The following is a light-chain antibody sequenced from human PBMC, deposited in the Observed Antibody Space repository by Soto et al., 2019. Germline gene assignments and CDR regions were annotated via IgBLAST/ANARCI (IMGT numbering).Light chain of an antibody. CDR2: YTN. J-gene: IGLJ1*01. CDR3: MLYMGSGIYV. Sequence: QTVVTQEPSFSVSPGGTVTLNCGLSSGSVSSGYYPSWYQRTPGQSPRPLMYYTNTRSSGVPDRFSGSILGDKAALTITGAQADDESEYYCMLYMGSGIYVFGTGTKVTVL. CDR1: SGSVSSGYY. V-gene: IGLV8-61*01.